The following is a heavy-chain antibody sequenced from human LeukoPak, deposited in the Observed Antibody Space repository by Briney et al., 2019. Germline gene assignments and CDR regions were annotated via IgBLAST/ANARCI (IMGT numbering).Heavy chain of an antibody. J-gene: IGHJ4*02. D-gene: IGHD1-26*01. CDR1: GYAFTGYY. V-gene: IGHV1-2*04. CDR2: INPNSGGT. Sequence: ASVKVSCKASGYAFTGYYMHWVRQAPGQGLEWMGWINPNSGGTNYAQKFQGWVTMTRDTSISTAYMELSRLRSDDTAVYYCARGSIESGSYYYYFDYWGQGTLVTVSS. CDR3: ARGSIESGSYYYYFDY.